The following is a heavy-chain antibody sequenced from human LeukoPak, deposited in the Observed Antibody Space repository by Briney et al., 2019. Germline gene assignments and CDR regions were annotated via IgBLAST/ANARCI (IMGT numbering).Heavy chain of an antibody. CDR2: ISSSSSYI. CDR3: ARESTVTGGISYFDY. CDR1: GFTFSSYS. Sequence: GSLRLSCAASGFTFSSYSMNWVRQAPGKGLEWVSSISSSSSYIYYADSVKGRFTFSRDNAKNSLYLQVNSLRAEDTAVYYCARESTVTGGISYFDYWGQGTLVTVSS. V-gene: IGHV3-21*01. D-gene: IGHD4-17*01. J-gene: IGHJ4*02.